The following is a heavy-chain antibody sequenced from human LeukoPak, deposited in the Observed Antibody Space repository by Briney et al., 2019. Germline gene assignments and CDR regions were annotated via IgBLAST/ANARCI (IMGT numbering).Heavy chain of an antibody. D-gene: IGHD3-10*01. CDR3: ARDLYGSGSYYHPADYYYYGMDV. CDR2: ISAYNGNT. CDR1: GYTFTSYG. J-gene: IGHJ6*02. Sequence: ASVKVSCKASGYTFTSYGISWVRQAPGQGLEWMGWISAYNGNTNYAQKLQGSVTMTTDTSTSTAYMELRSLRSDDSAVYYCARDLYGSGSYYHPADYYYYGMDVWGQGTTVTVSS. V-gene: IGHV1-18*01.